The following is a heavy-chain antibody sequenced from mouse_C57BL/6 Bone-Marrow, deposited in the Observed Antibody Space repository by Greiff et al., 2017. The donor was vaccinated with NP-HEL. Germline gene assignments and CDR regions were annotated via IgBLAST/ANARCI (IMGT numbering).Heavy chain of an antibody. D-gene: IGHD4-1*01. V-gene: IGHV5-9-1*02. J-gene: IGHJ2*01. CDR3: TRALTYSYFDY. CDR1: GFTFSSYA. Sequence: EVKLMESGEGLVKPGGSLKLSCAASGFTFSSYAMSWVRQTPEKRLEWVAYISSGGDYIYYADTVKGRFTISRDNARNTLYLQMSSLKSEDTAMYYCTRALTYSYFDYWGQGTTLTVSS. CDR2: ISSGGDYI.